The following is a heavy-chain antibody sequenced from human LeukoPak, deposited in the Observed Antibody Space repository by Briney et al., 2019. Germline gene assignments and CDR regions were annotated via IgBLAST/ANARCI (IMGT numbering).Heavy chain of an antibody. CDR3: ARGSGSAAIVGASGWFDP. Sequence: ASVKVSCKASGYTFTSYDINWVRQATGQGLEWMGWMNPNSGNTGYAQKFQGRVTMTRNTSISTAYMELSSLRSEDTAVYYCARGSGSAAIVGASGWFDPWGQGTLVTVSS. J-gene: IGHJ5*02. V-gene: IGHV1-8*01. D-gene: IGHD1-26*01. CDR1: GYTFTSYD. CDR2: MNPNSGNT.